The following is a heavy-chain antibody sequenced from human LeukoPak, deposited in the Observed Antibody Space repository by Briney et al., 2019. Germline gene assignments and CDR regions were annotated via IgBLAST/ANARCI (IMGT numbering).Heavy chain of an antibody. CDR3: AREEYSGSSYYFDY. J-gene: IGHJ4*02. V-gene: IGHV4-59*12. Sequence: PSETLSLTCTVSGGSISSYYWSWIRQPPGKGLEWIGYIYYSGSTNYNPSLKSRVTMSVDTSKNQFSLKLSSVTAADTAVYYCAREEYSGSSYYFDYWGQGTLVTVSS. CDR2: IYYSGST. D-gene: IGHD1-26*01. CDR1: GGSISSYY.